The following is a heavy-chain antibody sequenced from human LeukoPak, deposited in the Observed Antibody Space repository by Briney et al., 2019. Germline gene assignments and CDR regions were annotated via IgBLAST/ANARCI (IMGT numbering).Heavy chain of an antibody. V-gene: IGHV4-39*01. CDR2: IYYNGGT. D-gene: IGHD3-22*01. J-gene: IGHJ4*02. CDR3: ARQGSGYFDY. Sequence: SETLSLTCTVSGGSNSSSSYYWGWIRQPPGKGLEWIGTIYYNGGTYYNPSLKSRVTMSVDTSKNQFSLKLSSVTAADTAVYYCARQGSGYFDYWGQGTLVTVSS. CDR1: GGSNSSSSYY.